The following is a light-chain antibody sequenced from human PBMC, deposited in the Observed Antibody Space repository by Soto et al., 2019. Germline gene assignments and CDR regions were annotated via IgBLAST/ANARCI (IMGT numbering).Light chain of an antibody. Sequence: EIVLTQSPGTLSLSPGEGATLSCRASQSISTSYLAWYQHKPGQAPRLLIYGASSRATGIPDRFSGSGSGTDFTLTINRLEPEDFAVYYCQQYGSSPRTFGQGTKVDI. CDR2: GAS. J-gene: IGKJ1*01. CDR1: QSISTSY. CDR3: QQYGSSPRT. V-gene: IGKV3-20*01.